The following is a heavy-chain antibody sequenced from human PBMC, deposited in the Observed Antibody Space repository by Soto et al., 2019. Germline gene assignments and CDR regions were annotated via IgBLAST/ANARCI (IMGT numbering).Heavy chain of an antibody. Sequence: GSLRPSCAASGFTFISYAIIFFRHAPSKWLEWVSAISGSGGSTYYADSVKGRFTIPRDNSKNTLYLQMNSLRAEDTAVYYCAKIYCSSTSCYRPGWFDPWGQGTLVTVSS. CDR3: AKIYCSSTSCYRPGWFDP. D-gene: IGHD2-2*02. V-gene: IGHV3-23*01. J-gene: IGHJ5*02. CDR1: GFTFISYA. CDR2: ISGSGGST.